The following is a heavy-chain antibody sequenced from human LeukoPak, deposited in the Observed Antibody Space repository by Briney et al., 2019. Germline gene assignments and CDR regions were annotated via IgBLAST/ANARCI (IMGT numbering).Heavy chain of an antibody. J-gene: IGHJ4*02. V-gene: IGHV3-7*03. D-gene: IGHD2-2*01. Sequence: RPGGSLRLSCAASGFTFYSDWMTRVRQAPGKGLEWVANINPDGSQKYYVDSVKGRFTISRDNAKNSLSLQMNSLRAEDTALYYCARHDCTSANCPLDYWGQGTLVAVSS. CDR1: GFTFYSDW. CDR2: INPDGSQK. CDR3: ARHDCTSANCPLDY.